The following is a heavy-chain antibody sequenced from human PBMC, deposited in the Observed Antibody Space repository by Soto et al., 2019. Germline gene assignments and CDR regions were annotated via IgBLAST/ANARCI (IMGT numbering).Heavy chain of an antibody. CDR1: GFTFITYS. CDR2: ITSGSSTI. D-gene: IGHD2-2*01. CDR3: AGDCSSTDCFDY. V-gene: IGHV3-48*01. Sequence: EVQLVESGGGLVQPGGSLRLSCAASGFTFITYSMNWVRQAPGKWLEWVSYITSGSSTIYYADSVKGRFTISRDNACNSLYLQMNSLRAEDTAVYYCAGDCSSTDCFDYWGQGTLVTVSS. J-gene: IGHJ4*02.